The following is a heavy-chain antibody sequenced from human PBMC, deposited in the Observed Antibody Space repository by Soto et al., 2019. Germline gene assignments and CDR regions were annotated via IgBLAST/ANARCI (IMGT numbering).Heavy chain of an antibody. J-gene: IGHJ3*01. Sequence: TETLSLTCTVSGASISSSYWSWIRQSPGKGLEWIGYVSYSGSTNYNPSLKSRVTISVDTSKNQFSLKLSSATAADTALYYCARGYYDSSGQSNTFDVWGQGTMVTVSS. CDR3: ARGYYDSSGQSNTFDV. D-gene: IGHD3-22*01. CDR2: VSYSGST. CDR1: GASISSSY. V-gene: IGHV4-59*01.